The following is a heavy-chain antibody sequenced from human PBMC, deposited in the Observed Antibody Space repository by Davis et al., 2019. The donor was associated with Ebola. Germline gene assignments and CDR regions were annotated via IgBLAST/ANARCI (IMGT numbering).Heavy chain of an antibody. CDR3: TPGPKDP. Sequence: PGGSLRLSCAVSGVTFRNYVMSWVRQAPGKGLEWVGRIKSNIDDGTTEYAAPVKDRFTISRDDSRNTLYLQMNSLRTEDTAVYYCTPGPKDPWGQGTLVTVSA. CDR1: GVTFRNYV. CDR2: IKSNIDDGTT. J-gene: IGHJ4*02. V-gene: IGHV3-15*01. D-gene: IGHD2-15*01.